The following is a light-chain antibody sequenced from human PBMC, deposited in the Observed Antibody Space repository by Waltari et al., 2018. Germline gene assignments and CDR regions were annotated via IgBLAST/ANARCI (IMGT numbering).Light chain of an antibody. J-gene: IGLJ2*01. Sequence: SSELTQDPAVSVAMGQTVRITCQGDSLRSYYASWYQQRPGQAPILVIYDKNNRPSGVPDRLSGSSSHNTGSLTITGAQAEDEAFYYCHSRDASGVAGSFGGGTKLTVL. CDR1: SLRSYY. CDR2: DKN. CDR3: HSRDASGVAGS. V-gene: IGLV3-19*01.